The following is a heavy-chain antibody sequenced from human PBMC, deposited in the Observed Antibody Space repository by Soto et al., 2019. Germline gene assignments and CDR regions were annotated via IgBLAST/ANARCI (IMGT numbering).Heavy chain of an antibody. CDR1: GYTFTSYD. CDR2: MNPNSGNT. V-gene: IGHV1-8*01. D-gene: IGHD2-2*01. CDR3: ARGVYCSSTSCETLYYYYYGMDV. Sequence: ASVKVSCKASGYTFTSYDINWVRQATGQGXEWMGWMNPNSGNTGYAQKFQGRVTMTRNTSISTAYMELSSLRSEDTAVYYCARGVYCSSTSCETLYYYYYGMDVWGQGTTVTVSS. J-gene: IGHJ6*02.